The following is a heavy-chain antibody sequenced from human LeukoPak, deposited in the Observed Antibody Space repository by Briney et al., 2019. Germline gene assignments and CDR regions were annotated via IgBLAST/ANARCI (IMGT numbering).Heavy chain of an antibody. CDR2: ITGSGGNT. J-gene: IGHJ4*02. Sequence: PGGSLRLSCAASGLTFSNHAMTWVRQSPGRGLEWVSGITGSGGNTYYVESVKGRFTISRDNSRNTLYLQMNSLRAGDTAVYYCARGGTSTLIDYWGQGTLVTVSS. V-gene: IGHV3-23*01. CDR1: GLTFSNHA. CDR3: ARGGTSTLIDY. D-gene: IGHD5/OR15-5a*01.